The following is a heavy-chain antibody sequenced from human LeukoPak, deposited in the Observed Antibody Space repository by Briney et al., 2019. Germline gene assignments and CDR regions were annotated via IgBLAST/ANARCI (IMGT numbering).Heavy chain of an antibody. CDR1: GGSISSYY. CDR2: IYYSGRT. Sequence: NPSETLSLTCTVSGGSISSYYWSWLRQPPGKGLEWIGYIYYSGRTNYNPSLKSRVTISVDTSKNQFSLKLSSVTAADTAVYHCARDRFSGWYLGSPSPYGMDVWGQGTTVTVSS. CDR3: ARDRFSGWYLGSPSPYGMDV. D-gene: IGHD6-19*01. V-gene: IGHV4-59*01. J-gene: IGHJ6*02.